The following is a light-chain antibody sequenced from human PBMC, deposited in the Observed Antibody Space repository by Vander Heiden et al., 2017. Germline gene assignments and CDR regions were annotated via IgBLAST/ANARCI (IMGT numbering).Light chain of an antibody. J-gene: IGKJ3*01. CDR1: QDISNY. V-gene: IGKV1-33*01. Sequence: DLQLPQSPSSLSASVGDRVTSTCQASQDISNYLNWYQQKPGKAPKLLIYDASNLETGVPSRFSGSGSGTDFTFTISSLQPEDIATYYCQQYDNPLFTFGPGTKVDIK. CDR2: DAS. CDR3: QQYDNPLFT.